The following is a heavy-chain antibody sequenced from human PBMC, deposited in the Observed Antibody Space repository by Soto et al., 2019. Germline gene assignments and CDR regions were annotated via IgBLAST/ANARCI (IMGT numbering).Heavy chain of an antibody. V-gene: IGHV1-3*01. Sequence: ASVKVSCKASGYTFTRYTMNWVRQAPGQRLEWMGWINPDNGKTKSSQKFQDRVIITRDTSARTAYMDLSSLRYEDTAVSYCARAIATGQLDHWGQGTLVPVSS. J-gene: IGHJ5*02. CDR1: GYTFTRYT. CDR3: ARAIATGQLDH. CDR2: INPDNGKT. D-gene: IGHD2-21*01.